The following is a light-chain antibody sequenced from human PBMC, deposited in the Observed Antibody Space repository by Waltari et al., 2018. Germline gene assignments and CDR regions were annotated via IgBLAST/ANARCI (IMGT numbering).Light chain of an antibody. Sequence: DIVMTQSPLSLPVTPGEPASIPCRSSKRLRYFNGYTYVDWYLQKPGQSPQLLIYFGTYRPSAVPDRVSGSGSGTDFTLKISRVEAEDVGVYYCMQTLQNPLTFGGGTKVEI. J-gene: IGKJ4*01. CDR2: FGT. CDR3: MQTLQNPLT. V-gene: IGKV2-28*01. CDR1: KRLRYFNGYTY.